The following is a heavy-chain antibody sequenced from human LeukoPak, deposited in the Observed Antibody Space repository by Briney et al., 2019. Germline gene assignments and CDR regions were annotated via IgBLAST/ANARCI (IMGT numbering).Heavy chain of an antibody. CDR3: ARTVAGTHWYFDL. Sequence: PSETLSLTCAVYGGSFSGYYWSWIRQPPGKGLEWIGEINHSGSTNYNPSLKSRVTISVDTSKDQFSLKLSSVTAADTAVYYCARTVAGTHWYFDLWGRGTLVTVSS. V-gene: IGHV4-34*01. J-gene: IGHJ2*01. CDR2: INHSGST. D-gene: IGHD6-19*01. CDR1: GGSFSGYY.